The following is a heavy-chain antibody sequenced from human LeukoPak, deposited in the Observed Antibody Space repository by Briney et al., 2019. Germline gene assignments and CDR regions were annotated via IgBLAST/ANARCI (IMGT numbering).Heavy chain of an antibody. J-gene: IGHJ4*02. CDR3: AIQLWLLSSFDY. V-gene: IGHV3-74*01. Sequence: GGSLRLSCAASGFTFSTYAMTWVRQAPGKGLEWVSRINSDGSSTSYADSVKGRFTIYRDNAKNTLYLQMNSLRAEDTAVYYCAIQLWLLSSFDYWGQGNLVTISS. CDR2: INSDGSST. CDR1: GFTFSTYA. D-gene: IGHD5-18*01.